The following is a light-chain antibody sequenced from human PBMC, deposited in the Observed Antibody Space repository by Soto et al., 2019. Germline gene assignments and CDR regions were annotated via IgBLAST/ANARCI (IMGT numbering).Light chain of an antibody. CDR3: QQASSFPPT. V-gene: IGKV1-5*01. CDR2: DAS. J-gene: IGKJ5*01. Sequence: DSQMTQSHCTMSGSVWSRFTITGIASQTIISWLAWYQQKPGKAPKLLIYDASSLESGVPSRFSGSGSGTEFTLTISSLQPEDFATYYCQQASSFPPTFGQGTRLEIK. CDR1: QTIISW.